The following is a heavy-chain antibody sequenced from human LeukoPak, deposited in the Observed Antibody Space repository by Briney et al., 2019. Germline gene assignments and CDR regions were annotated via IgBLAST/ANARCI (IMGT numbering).Heavy chain of an antibody. J-gene: IGHJ4*02. D-gene: IGHD5-18*01. CDR2: IYHSGST. Sequence: KPSETLSLTCAVSGYSIIRGYYWGWIRQPPGKGLEWIGGIYHSGSTYYNPSLKSRVTISVDTSKNQFSLNLNSVTAADTAVYYCARGRFHGGGHTYGYTYWGQGTLVTVSS. CDR1: GYSIIRGYY. V-gene: IGHV4-38-2*01. CDR3: ARGRFHGGGHTYGYTY.